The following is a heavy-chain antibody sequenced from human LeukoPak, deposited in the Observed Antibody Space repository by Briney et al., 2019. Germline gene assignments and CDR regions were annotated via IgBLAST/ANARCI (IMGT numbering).Heavy chain of an antibody. CDR3: ARGGYSGYETIDY. Sequence: ASVKVSCKASGYTFTDYYMHWVRQAPGQGLEWMGWINPNNGGTKYAHKFQGGVTMSTDTSISTAYMELSRLRSDDTAFYYCARGGYSGYETIDYWGQGTLVTVSS. CDR1: GYTFTDYY. CDR2: INPNNGGT. J-gene: IGHJ4*02. D-gene: IGHD5-12*01. V-gene: IGHV1-2*02.